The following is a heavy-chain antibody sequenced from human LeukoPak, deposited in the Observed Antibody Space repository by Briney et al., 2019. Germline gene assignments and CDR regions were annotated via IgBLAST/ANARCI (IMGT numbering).Heavy chain of an antibody. Sequence: PSETLSLTCTVSGGSISGYFWTWVRQPPGRALEWIAYMYYSGSTNYNPSLKSRVTLSVDTSKNQFSLKLSSVPAADTAVYYCARSPPPYYYGSGSSVNYFDYWGQGTLVTVSS. CDR3: ARSPPPYYYGSGSSVNYFDY. J-gene: IGHJ4*02. CDR1: GGSISGYF. CDR2: MYYSGST. D-gene: IGHD3-10*01. V-gene: IGHV4-59*01.